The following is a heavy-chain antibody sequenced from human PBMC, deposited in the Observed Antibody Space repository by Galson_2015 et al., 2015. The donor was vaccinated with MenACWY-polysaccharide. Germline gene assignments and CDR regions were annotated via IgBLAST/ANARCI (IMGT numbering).Heavy chain of an antibody. CDR3: ARDLKGRDGYNYPDY. V-gene: IGHV1-69*10. Sequence: VKVSCKASGGTFSSYALSWVRQAPEQGLEWMGRIIPILGIANYAQKFQGRVTITADKSTSTAYMELSSLRSEDTAVYYCARDLKGRDGYNYPDYWGQGTLVTVSS. CDR1: GGTFSSYA. D-gene: IGHD5-24*01. CDR2: IIPILGIA. J-gene: IGHJ4*02.